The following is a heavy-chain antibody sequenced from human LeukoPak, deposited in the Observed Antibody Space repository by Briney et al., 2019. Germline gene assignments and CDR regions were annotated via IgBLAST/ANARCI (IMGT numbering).Heavy chain of an antibody. V-gene: IGHV3-7*01. J-gene: IGHJ3*02. Sequence: PGGSLGLSCAASGFTFSSYWMTWVRQAPGKGLEGVANIKQDGSEKYYVDSVKGRFTISRDNAKNSLYLQMNSLRAEDTAVYNCARDSFSRISVFGVVSDAFDIWGQGTTVTVSS. CDR2: IKQDGSEK. CDR3: ARDSFSRISVFGVVSDAFDI. D-gene: IGHD3-3*01. CDR1: GFTFSSYW.